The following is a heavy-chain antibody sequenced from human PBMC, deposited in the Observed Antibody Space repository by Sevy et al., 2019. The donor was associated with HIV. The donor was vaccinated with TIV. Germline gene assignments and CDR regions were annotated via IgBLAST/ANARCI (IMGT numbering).Heavy chain of an antibody. V-gene: IGHV3-21*01. D-gene: IGHD2-15*01. CDR3: ARDPCSGGSCYSLVPSRYYYGMDV. Sequence: GGSLRLSCAASGFTFSSYSMNWVRQAPGKGLEWVSSISSSSSYIYYADSVKGRFTISRDNAKNSLYLQMNSRRAEDTAVYYCARDPCSGGSCYSLVPSRYYYGMDVWGQGTTVTVSS. J-gene: IGHJ6*02. CDR1: GFTFSSYS. CDR2: ISSSSSYI.